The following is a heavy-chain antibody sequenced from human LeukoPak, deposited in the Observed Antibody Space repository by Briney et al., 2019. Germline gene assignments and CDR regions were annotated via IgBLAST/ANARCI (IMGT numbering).Heavy chain of an antibody. CDR1: GFTVSSNY. CDR2: IYSGGSA. J-gene: IGHJ3*02. CDR3: ARDPPYYDFWSGYYTTAFDI. Sequence: GSLRLSCAASGFTVSSNYMSWVRQAPGKGLEWVSVIYSGGSAYYADSVKGRFTISRDNSKNTLYLQMNSLRAEDTAVYYCARDPPYYDFWSGYYTTAFDIWGQGTMVTVSS. V-gene: IGHV3-66*01. D-gene: IGHD3-3*01.